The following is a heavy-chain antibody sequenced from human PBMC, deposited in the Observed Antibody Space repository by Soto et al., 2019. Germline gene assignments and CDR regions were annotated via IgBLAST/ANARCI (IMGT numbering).Heavy chain of an antibody. D-gene: IGHD3-22*01. Sequence: SVKVSCKASGGTFSSYAISWVRQAPGQGLEWMGGIIPIFGTANYAQKFQGRVTITADKSTSTAYMELSSLRSEDTAVYYCARAKPHYDSSGYYWDYWGQGTLVTVSS. CDR2: IIPIFGTA. J-gene: IGHJ4*02. V-gene: IGHV1-69*06. CDR3: ARAKPHYDSSGYYWDY. CDR1: GGTFSSYA.